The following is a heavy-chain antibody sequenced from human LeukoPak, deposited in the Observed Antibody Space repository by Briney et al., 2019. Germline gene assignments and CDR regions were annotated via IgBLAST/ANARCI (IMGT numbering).Heavy chain of an antibody. D-gene: IGHD3-3*01. CDR3: ARILGPQSSTYYDFWSGYYFDY. J-gene: IGHJ4*02. CDR2: IYHSGST. Sequence: SETLSLTCAVSGYSISSGYYWGWIQQPPGKGLEWIGSIYHSGSTYYNPSLKSRVTISVDTSKNQFSLKLSSVTAADTAVYYCARILGPQSSTYYDFWSGYYFDYWGQGTLVTVSS. CDR1: GYSISSGYY. V-gene: IGHV4-38-2*01.